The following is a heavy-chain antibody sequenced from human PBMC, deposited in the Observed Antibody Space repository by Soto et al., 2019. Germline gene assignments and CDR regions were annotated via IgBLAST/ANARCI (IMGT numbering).Heavy chain of an antibody. V-gene: IGHV3-30*18. Sequence: QVQLVESGGGVVQPGGSLRLSCAASGFTFSSSGMHWVRQAPGKGLERVAVISDDGSIKYYADSVRGRFTISRDNSKNTLYLQMNSLSAEDTAVFYCAKEAAATGGIGAFDIWGQGTLVTVSS. D-gene: IGHD1-26*01. CDR3: AKEAAATGGIGAFDI. CDR2: ISDDGSIK. J-gene: IGHJ3*02. CDR1: GFTFSSSG.